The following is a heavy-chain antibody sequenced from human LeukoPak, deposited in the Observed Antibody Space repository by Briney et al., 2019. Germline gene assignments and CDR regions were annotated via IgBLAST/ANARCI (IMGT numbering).Heavy chain of an antibody. CDR1: GGSFSGYY. V-gene: IGHV4-34*01. Sequence: SETLSLTCAVYGGSFSGYYWSWIRQPPGKGLEWIGEINHSGSTNYNPSLKSRVTISVDTSKNQFSLKLSSVTAADTAVYYCAREDTVVVPAAIHSGGMDVWGKGTTVTVSS. J-gene: IGHJ6*04. CDR2: INHSGST. CDR3: AREDTVVVPAAIHSGGMDV. D-gene: IGHD2-2*02.